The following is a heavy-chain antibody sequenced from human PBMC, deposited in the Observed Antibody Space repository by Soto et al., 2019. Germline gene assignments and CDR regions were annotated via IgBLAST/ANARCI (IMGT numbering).Heavy chain of an antibody. J-gene: IGHJ6*03. CDR1: GGSFSGYY. D-gene: IGHD3-3*01. CDR3: ARAQTLPLRFLECLQNNYYYYFMDV. Sequence: SETLSLTCAVYGGSFSGYYWSWIRQPPGKGLEWIGEINHSGSTNYNPSLKSRVTISVDTSKNQFSLKLSSVTAADTAVYYCARAQTLPLRFLECLQNNYYYYFMDVWGKGTTVTVSS. V-gene: IGHV4-34*01. CDR2: INHSGST.